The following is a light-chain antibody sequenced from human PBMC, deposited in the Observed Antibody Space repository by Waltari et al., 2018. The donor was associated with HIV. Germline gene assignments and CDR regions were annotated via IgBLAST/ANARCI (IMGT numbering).Light chain of an antibody. V-gene: IGLV2-14*01. CDR1: TSAVGGYNS. CDR3: SSFSSSSTPYV. J-gene: IGLJ1*01. Sequence: QSGLTQPASVSGSPGQPLTISCPGTTSAVGGYNSVSWYQQHPGKAPKLIIYEVSNRPSGVSNRFSGSKSGNTASLTISGLQPEDETDYYCSSFSSSSTPYVFGTGTKVTVL. CDR2: EVS.